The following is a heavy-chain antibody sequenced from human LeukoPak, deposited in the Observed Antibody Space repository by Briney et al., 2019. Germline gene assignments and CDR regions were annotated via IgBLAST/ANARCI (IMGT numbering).Heavy chain of an antibody. CDR2: IKDDGSEK. CDR3: AREIPGQQVALDF. V-gene: IGHV3-7*01. J-gene: IGHJ4*02. CDR1: GFTLSSFW. Sequence: PGGSLRLSCAASGFTLSSFWMSWVRQAPGKGLEWVGNIKDDGSEKYYADSMKGRFTISRDNARNSLYLQMNSLRAEDTAVYSCAREIPGQQVALDFWGQGTLVTVSS. D-gene: IGHD6-13*01.